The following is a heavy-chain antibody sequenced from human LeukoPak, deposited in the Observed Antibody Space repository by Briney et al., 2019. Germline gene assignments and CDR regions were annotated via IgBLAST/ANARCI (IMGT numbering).Heavy chain of an antibody. Sequence: GASVKVSCKASGYTFTSYDINWERQATGQGLEWMGWMNPNSGNTGYAQKFQGRVTMTRNTSISTAYMELSSLRSEDTAVYYCATFQYSSSSGDLDAFDIWGQGTMVTVSS. D-gene: IGHD6-6*01. J-gene: IGHJ3*02. CDR2: MNPNSGNT. CDR3: ATFQYSSSSGDLDAFDI. V-gene: IGHV1-8*01. CDR1: GYTFTSYD.